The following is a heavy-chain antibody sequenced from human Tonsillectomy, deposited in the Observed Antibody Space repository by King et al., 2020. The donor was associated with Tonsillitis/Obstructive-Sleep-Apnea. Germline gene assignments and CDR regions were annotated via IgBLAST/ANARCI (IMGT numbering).Heavy chain of an antibody. CDR3: ARDSRYWGSYRYTDGWFDP. CDR1: GFTFSTYA. J-gene: IGHJ5*02. CDR2: ISYDGSNK. V-gene: IGHV3-30*01. D-gene: IGHD3-16*02. Sequence: VQLVESGGGVVQPGRSLRLSCAASGFTFSTYAMNWVRQGPGKGLEWVALISYDGSNKYYADSVKGRFTISRDNSKNTLYLQMNSLRDEDTAVYYCARDSRYWGSYRYTDGWFDPWGQGTLVTVSS.